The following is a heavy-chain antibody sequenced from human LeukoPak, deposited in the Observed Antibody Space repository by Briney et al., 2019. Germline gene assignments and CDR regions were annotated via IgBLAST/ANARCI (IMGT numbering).Heavy chain of an antibody. CDR2: ISGSDGST. CDR1: GFSFSSYA. V-gene: IGHV3-23*01. Sequence: PGGSLRLSCAASGFSFSSYAMTWVRQAPGKGLEWVSGISGSDGSTYYADSVKGRFTISRDNSKNTLYLQMNSLRAEDTAVYYCAKDLSILDYWGQGTLVTVSS. D-gene: IGHD6-6*01. CDR3: AKDLSILDY. J-gene: IGHJ4*02.